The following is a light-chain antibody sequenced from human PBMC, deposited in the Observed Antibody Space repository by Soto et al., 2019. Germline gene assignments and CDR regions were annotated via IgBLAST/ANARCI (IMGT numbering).Light chain of an antibody. J-gene: IGKJ4*01. Sequence: DIQMTQSPSTLSASVGDRVTITCRASQTVSSWLAWYLQKPGKAPKLLIYQASTLETGVPSRFSGSGSGTEFTLTIAGLQPDDFATYYCQHYNSYPLTFGGGTKVDIK. V-gene: IGKV1-5*03. CDR2: QAS. CDR1: QTVSSW. CDR3: QHYNSYPLT.